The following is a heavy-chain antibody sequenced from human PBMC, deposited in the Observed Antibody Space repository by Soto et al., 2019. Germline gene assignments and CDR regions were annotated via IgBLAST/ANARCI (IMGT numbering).Heavy chain of an antibody. Sequence: LRLSCAASGFTFSRYWMNWVRQAPGKGLEWVANIKQDGTEKNYVDSVKGRFTISRDNARKSLYLQMDSLRAEDTAVYFCARGDTPMITGMDSFDIWGQGTMGTVSS. CDR2: IKQDGTEK. V-gene: IGHV3-7*01. CDR1: GFTFSRYW. CDR3: ARGDTPMITGMDSFDI. D-gene: IGHD5-18*01. J-gene: IGHJ3*02.